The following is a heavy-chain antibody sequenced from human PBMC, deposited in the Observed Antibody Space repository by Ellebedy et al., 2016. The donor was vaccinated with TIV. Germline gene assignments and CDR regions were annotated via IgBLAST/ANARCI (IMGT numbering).Heavy chain of an antibody. CDR2: INHSGST. CDR3: ARGGGLRAFDI. J-gene: IGHJ3*02. D-gene: IGHD3-10*01. V-gene: IGHV4-34*01. Sequence: SETLSLXXSVSGGSINNVLSYWSWIRQPPGKGLEWIGEINHSGSTNYNSSLKSRVTISVDTSKNQFSLKVTSVTAADTAVYYCARGGGLRAFDIWGQGTMVIVSS. CDR1: GGSINNVLSY.